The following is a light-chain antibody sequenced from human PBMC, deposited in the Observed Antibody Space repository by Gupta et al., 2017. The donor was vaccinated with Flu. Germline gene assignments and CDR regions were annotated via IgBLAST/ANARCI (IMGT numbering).Light chain of an antibody. CDR1: SSDVGDNNY. J-gene: IGLJ1*01. CDR3: SSCTNSGSYV. Sequence: SALTQAASVSGSPGPSVTISCTGTSSDVGDNNYVAWYQQHPGKAPKLMIYEVSNRPTGIANRFSGSKSGNTASLTISGLQAEDEDDYFCSSCTNSGSYVFGIGTTITVL. CDR2: EVS. V-gene: IGLV2-14*01.